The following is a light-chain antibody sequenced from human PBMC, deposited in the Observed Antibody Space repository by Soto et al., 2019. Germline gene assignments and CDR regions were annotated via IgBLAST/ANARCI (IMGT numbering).Light chain of an antibody. CDR1: QDISNR. J-gene: IGKJ1*01. CDR3: QQHAAYPRD. Sequence: DSHVTQSPSAMAAAVGDRVTITCRTSQDISNRLGWFQQRPGKAPKRLISSASTLETGVPSRFSGTGSGTEFTLTISSLQPEDFATYYCQQHAAYPRDFGQGTKVDIK. CDR2: SAS. V-gene: IGKV1-17*03.